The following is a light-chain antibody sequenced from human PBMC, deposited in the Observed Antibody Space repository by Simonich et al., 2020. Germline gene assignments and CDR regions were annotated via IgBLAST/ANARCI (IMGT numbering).Light chain of an antibody. CDR3: QSADSSGTYRV. V-gene: IGLV3-25*03. J-gene: IGLJ3*02. CDR1: ALPKQY. Sequence: SYELTQPPSVSVSPGQMARITCSGDALPKQYAYWYQQKPGQAPVLVIYKDSERPSGIPERFSGSSSGTTGTLTISGVQAEDEADYYCQSADSSGTYRVFGGGTKLTVL. CDR2: KDS.